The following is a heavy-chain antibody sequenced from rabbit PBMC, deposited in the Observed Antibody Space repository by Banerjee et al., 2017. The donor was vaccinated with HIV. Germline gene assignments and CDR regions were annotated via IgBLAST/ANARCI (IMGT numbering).Heavy chain of an antibody. V-gene: IGHV1S45*01. D-gene: IGHD4-1*01. J-gene: IGHJ4*01. CDR2: IGAGGGRS. CDR3: VRGGSSGWGVMYYFNL. CDR1: GFTVSSNYW. Sequence: QEQLVESGGGLVQPEGSLTLTCTASGFTVSSNYWICWVRQAPGKGLEWIGCIGAGGGRSAFASWAQGRFTISKTSSNTLYLQLNSLTAADTATYFCVRGGSSGWGVMYYFNLWGPGTLVTVS.